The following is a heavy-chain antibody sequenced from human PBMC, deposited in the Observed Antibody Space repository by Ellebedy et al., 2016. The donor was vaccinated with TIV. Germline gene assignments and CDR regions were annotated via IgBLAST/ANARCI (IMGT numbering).Heavy chain of an antibody. Sequence: GGSLRLSCAASGFTFSSYAMSWVRQAPGKGLEWVSAISGRGGSTYNADSVKGRFTISRDNSKNTLYLQMNSLRVDDTAVYYCAKDQGGDSGSWRRRSNDYWGQGTLVTVSS. CDR2: ISGRGGST. J-gene: IGHJ4*02. CDR3: AKDQGGDSGSWRRRSNDY. D-gene: IGHD1-26*01. CDR1: GFTFSSYA. V-gene: IGHV3-23*01.